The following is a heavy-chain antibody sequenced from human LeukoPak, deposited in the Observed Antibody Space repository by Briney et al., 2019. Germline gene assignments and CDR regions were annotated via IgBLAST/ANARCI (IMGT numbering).Heavy chain of an antibody. CDR1: GFTFSGSA. V-gene: IGHV3-73*01. CDR2: IRSKANSYAT. D-gene: IGHD6-13*01. J-gene: IGHJ4*02. CDR3: ASSSWYALDY. Sequence: GGSLRLSCAASGFTFSGSAMHWVRQASGKGLEWVGRIRSKANSYATAYAASVKGRFTISRDDSKNTAYLQMNSLKTEDTAIYYCASSSWYALDYWGQGTLVTVSS.